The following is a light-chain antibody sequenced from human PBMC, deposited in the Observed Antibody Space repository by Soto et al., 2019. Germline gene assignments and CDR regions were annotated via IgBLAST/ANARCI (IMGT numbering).Light chain of an antibody. CDR3: QQLNSYPQT. J-gene: IGKJ5*01. V-gene: IGKV1-5*01. CDR2: SAS. CDR1: QSISNW. Sequence: DIQMTQSPSTLPASVGDRVTITCRASQSISNWLAWYQQKPGTAPKLLVYSASTLQSGVPSRFSGSGSGPDFTLTISSLQPEDSATYFCQQLNSYPQTFGQGTRLEIK.